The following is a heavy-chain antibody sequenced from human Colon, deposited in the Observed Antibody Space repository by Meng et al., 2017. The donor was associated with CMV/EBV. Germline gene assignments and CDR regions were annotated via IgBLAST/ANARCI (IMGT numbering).Heavy chain of an antibody. D-gene: IGHD3-3*01. J-gene: IGHJ4*02. CDR3: SNGLLGVQGH. CDR1: GFSFSESG. CDR2: IDTTNH. V-gene: IGHV3-30*02. Sequence: GELVESGGGVVQPGGSLRLSCGASGFSFSESGIHWLRQAPGKGLEWVSFIDTTNHYYADSVKGRFTISRDDSKRMVYLQMNNLKTEDTAMYFCSNGLLGVQGHWGQGTLVTVSS.